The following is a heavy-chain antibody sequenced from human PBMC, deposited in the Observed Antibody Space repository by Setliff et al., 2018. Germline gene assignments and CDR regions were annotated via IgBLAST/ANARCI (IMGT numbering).Heavy chain of an antibody. Sequence: PSETLSLTCAVYGGSFSAYHWNWIRQPPGKGLEWIGEINHSGGTNYNPSLKSRVTISVDTSKNQFSLKLSSVTAADTAVYYCARDYGMDVWGQGTTVTVSS. CDR1: GGSFSAYH. CDR2: INHSGGT. J-gene: IGHJ6*02. CDR3: ARDYGMDV. V-gene: IGHV4-34*01.